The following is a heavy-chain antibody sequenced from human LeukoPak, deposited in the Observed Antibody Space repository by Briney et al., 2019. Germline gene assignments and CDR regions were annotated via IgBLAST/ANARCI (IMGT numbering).Heavy chain of an antibody. CDR1: GFTFSSYS. CDR3: ARHGPNDYGVHWDWYFDL. D-gene: IGHD4/OR15-4a*01. J-gene: IGHJ2*01. Sequence: GGSLRLSCAASGFTFSSYSMNWVRQAPGKGLEWVSSISSSSSYIYYADSVKGRFTISRDNAKNSLYLQMNSLRAEDTAVYYCARHGPNDYGVHWDWYFDLWGRGTLVTVSS. V-gene: IGHV3-21*01. CDR2: ISSSSSYI.